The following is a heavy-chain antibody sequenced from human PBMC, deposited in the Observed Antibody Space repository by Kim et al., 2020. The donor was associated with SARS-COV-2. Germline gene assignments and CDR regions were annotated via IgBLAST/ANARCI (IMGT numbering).Heavy chain of an antibody. CDR1: GYTFTSYY. CDR2: INPSGGST. Sequence: ASVKVSCKASGYTFTSYYMHWVRQAPGQGLEWMGIINPSGGSTSYAQKFQGRVTMTRDTSTSTVYMELSSLRSEDTAVYYCARSYYYDSSGYYWLYYYYYGMDVWGQGTTVTVSS. J-gene: IGHJ6*02. V-gene: IGHV1-46*01. CDR3: ARSYYYDSSGYYWLYYYYYGMDV. D-gene: IGHD3-22*01.